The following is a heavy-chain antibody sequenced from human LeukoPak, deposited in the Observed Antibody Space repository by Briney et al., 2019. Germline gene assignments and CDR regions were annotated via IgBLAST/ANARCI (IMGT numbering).Heavy chain of an antibody. J-gene: IGHJ5*02. CDR1: GGSISSYY. D-gene: IGHD3-10*01. CDR3: ARHYGSGSYYSNWFDP. Sequence: PSETLSLTCTVSGGSISSYYWSWLRQPPGKGLEWIGSIYYSGSTYYNPSLKSRVTISVDTSKNQFSLKLSSVTAADTAVYYCARHYGSGSYYSNWFDPWGQGTLVTVSS. CDR2: IYYSGST. V-gene: IGHV4-39*01.